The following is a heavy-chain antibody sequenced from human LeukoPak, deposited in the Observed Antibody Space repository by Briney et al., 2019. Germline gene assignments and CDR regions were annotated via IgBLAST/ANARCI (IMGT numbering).Heavy chain of an antibody. CDR1: GYTFTGYY. D-gene: IGHD3-22*01. V-gene: IGHV1-18*04. CDR2: ISVYNGHT. J-gene: IGHJ4*02. Sequence: ASVKVSCKTSGYTFTGYYLHWVRQAPGQGLEWMGWISVYNGHTNYAQKLQARVTMTTDTSTSTAYMELRSLRSDDTAVYYCARESDYYDSSGYYDYWGQGTLVTVSS. CDR3: ARESDYYDSSGYYDY.